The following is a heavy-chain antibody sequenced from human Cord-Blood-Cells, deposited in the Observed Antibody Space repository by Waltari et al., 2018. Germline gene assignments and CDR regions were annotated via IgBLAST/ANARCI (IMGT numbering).Heavy chain of an antibody. CDR1: GFTFDDYA. D-gene: IGHD6-13*01. Sequence: EVQLVESGGGLVQPGRSLRLSCAASGFTFDDYAMLWVRQAPGKGLEWVSGISWNSGSIGYADSVKGRVTISRDNAKNSLYLQMNSLRAEDTALYYCATSLGDESSSWYFDYWGQGTLVTVSS. CDR2: ISWNSGSI. CDR3: ATSLGDESSSWYFDY. J-gene: IGHJ4*02. V-gene: IGHV3-9*01.